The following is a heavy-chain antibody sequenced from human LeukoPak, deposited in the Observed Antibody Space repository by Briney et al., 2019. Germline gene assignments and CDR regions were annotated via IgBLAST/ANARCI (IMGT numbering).Heavy chain of an antibody. CDR3: VRSRQQLLGYYDY. CDR2: ISSNGGST. V-gene: IGHV3-64*01. J-gene: IGHJ4*02. CDR1: GFTFSSYS. Sequence: GGSLRLSCAASGFTFSSYSMHWVRQAPGKGLESVSAISSNGGSTSYANSVKGRFTISRDNSKNTLYLQMGSLRAEDMAVYYCVRSRQQLLGYYDYWGQGTLVTVSS. D-gene: IGHD6-13*01.